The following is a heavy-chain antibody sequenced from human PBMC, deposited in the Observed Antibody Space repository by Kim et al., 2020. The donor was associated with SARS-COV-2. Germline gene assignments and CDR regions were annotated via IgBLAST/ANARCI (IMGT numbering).Heavy chain of an antibody. CDR2: MNPNSGNT. Sequence: ASVKVSCKASGYTFTSYDINWVRQATGQGLEWMGWMNPNSGNTGYAQKFQGRVTMTRNTSISTAYMELSSLRSEDTAVYYCARGGLSMVYGFGYAKPNYGMDVWGQGTTVTVSS. V-gene: IGHV1-8*01. CDR3: ARGGLSMVYGFGYAKPNYGMDV. J-gene: IGHJ6*02. CDR1: GYTFTSYD. D-gene: IGHD2-8*01.